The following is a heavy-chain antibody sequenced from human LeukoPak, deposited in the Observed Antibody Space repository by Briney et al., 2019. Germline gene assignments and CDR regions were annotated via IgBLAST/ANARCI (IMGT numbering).Heavy chain of an antibody. J-gene: IGHJ4*02. CDR2: ISTSAGTI. D-gene: IGHD3-22*01. V-gene: IGHV3-11*01. CDR3: ARDAIDSSGFDFDY. CDR1: GFTFSDYY. Sequence: GESLRLSCAASGFTFSDYYMTWIRQAPGKGLEWISYISTSAGTIYYADSVKGRFTISRDNTKNSLYLQMNSLRAEDTAVYYCARDAIDSSGFDFDYWGQGTLVTVSS.